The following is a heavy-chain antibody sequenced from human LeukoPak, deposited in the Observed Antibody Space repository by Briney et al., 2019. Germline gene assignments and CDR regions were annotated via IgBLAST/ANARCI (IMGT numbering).Heavy chain of an antibody. V-gene: IGHV1-69*13. D-gene: IGHD3-10*01. Sequence: SVKVSCKASGGTFSSYAISWVRQAPGQGLEWMGGIIPIFGTANYAQKFQGRVTITADESTSTAYMELSSLRSEDTAVYYCARELITMVRGVIFPYYFDYWGQGTLVTVSS. CDR1: GGTFSSYA. CDR3: ARELITMVRGVIFPYYFDY. CDR2: IIPIFGTA. J-gene: IGHJ4*02.